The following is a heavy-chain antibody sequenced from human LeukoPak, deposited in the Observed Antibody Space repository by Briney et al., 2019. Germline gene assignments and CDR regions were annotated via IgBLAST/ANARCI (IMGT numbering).Heavy chain of an antibody. CDR3: ARATRESYYYYMDV. J-gene: IGHJ6*03. V-gene: IGHV4-31*03. CDR1: GGSISSGGYY. CDR2: IYYTGSA. D-gene: IGHD3-10*01. Sequence: SETLSLTCTVSGGSISSGGYYWSWIRQHPGKGLEWIGYIYYTGSAFYNPSLKSRVTISVDTSKNQFSLRLRSVTAADTAVYYCARATRESYYYYMDVWGKGTTVTVSS.